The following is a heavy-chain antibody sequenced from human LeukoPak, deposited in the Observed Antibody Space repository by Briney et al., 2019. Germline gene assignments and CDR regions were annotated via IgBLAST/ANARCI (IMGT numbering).Heavy chain of an antibody. CDR2: IYSGGST. Sequence: PGGSLRLSCAASGFTVSSNYMSWVRQAPGKGLEWVSVIYSGGSTYYADSVKGRFTISRDNSKNTLYLQMNSLRAEDTAVYYCASEITMIVVVPEVVYWGQGTLVTVSS. V-gene: IGHV3-66*01. CDR1: GFTVSSNY. J-gene: IGHJ4*02. D-gene: IGHD3-22*01. CDR3: ASEITMIVVVPEVVY.